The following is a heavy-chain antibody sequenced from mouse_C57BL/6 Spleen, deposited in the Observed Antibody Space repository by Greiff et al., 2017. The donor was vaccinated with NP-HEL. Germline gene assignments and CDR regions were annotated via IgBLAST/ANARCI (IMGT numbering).Heavy chain of an antibody. CDR3: ARSSSGSNYFDY. D-gene: IGHD3-2*02. V-gene: IGHV1-80*01. Sequence: QVQLQQSGAELVKPGASVKISCKASGYAFSSYWMNWVKQRPGKGLEWIGQIYPGDGDTNYNGKFKGKATLTADKSSSTAYMQLSSLTSEDSAVYFCARSSSGSNYFDYWGQGTTLTVSS. CDR1: GYAFSSYW. CDR2: IYPGDGDT. J-gene: IGHJ2*01.